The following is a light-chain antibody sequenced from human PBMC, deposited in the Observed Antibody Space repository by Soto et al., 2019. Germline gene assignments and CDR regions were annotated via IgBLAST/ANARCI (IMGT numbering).Light chain of an antibody. V-gene: IGLV2-14*01. J-gene: IGLJ1*01. Sequence: QSALTQPTSVAGSTGQSITISCTGTSSDVGGYNYVSWYQHHPGKAPKPMIYEVSNRPSGFSSRFSGSKSGNTASLTISGLQAEDEADYYCSSYAGSSTHYVFGTGTKLTVL. CDR1: SSDVGGYNY. CDR3: SSYAGSSTHYV. CDR2: EVS.